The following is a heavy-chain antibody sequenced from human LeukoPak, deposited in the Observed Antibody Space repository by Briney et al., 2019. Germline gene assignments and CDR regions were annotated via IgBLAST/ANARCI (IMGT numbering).Heavy chain of an antibody. CDR1: GFTFSSYS. CDR2: ISYDGSDK. Sequence: GGSLRLSCAASGFTFSSYSMYWVRQAPGKGLEWVAVISYDGSDKFYADSVKGRFTISRDSSKNTLYLQMNSLRPEDTAVYYCARARPSMWIDYWGQGTLVTVSS. CDR3: ARARPSMWIDY. J-gene: IGHJ4*02. V-gene: IGHV3-30*03. D-gene: IGHD5-12*01.